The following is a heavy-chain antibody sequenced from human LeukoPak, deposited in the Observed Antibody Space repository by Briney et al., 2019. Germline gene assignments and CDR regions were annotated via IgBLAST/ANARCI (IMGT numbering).Heavy chain of an antibody. CDR3: ARDLEYDYVWRSYHDRSRFDP. J-gene: IGHJ5*02. D-gene: IGHD3-16*02. Sequence: ASVKVSCKASGYTFTSYGISWVRQAPGKGLEGRVCISAYNGNTNYAQTLQGRVTMPTDTSTSTAYMELRSLRSDDTAVYYSARDLEYDYVWRSYHDRSRFDPWGQGTLVTVSS. CDR2: ISAYNGNT. CDR1: GYTFTSYG. V-gene: IGHV1-18*04.